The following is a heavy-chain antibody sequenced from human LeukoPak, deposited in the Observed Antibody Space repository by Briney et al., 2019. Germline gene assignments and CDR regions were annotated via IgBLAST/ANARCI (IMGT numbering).Heavy chain of an antibody. Sequence: ASVKVSCKASGYTFTSYYMHWVRQAPGQGLEWMGWINPNSGGTNYAQKFQGRVTMTRDTSISTAYMELSRLRSDDTAVYYCASQDYDFWSGYYWGQGTLVTVSS. V-gene: IGHV1-2*02. CDR2: INPNSGGT. CDR1: GYTFTSYY. D-gene: IGHD3-3*01. CDR3: ASQDYDFWSGYY. J-gene: IGHJ4*02.